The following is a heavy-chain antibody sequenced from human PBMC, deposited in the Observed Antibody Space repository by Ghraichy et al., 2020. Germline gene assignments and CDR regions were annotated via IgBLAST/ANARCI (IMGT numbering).Heavy chain of an antibody. J-gene: IGHJ6*02. D-gene: IGHD6-13*01. CDR3: ARRRIAAAGTPDYGMDV. V-gene: IGHV4-34*01. CDR1: GGSFSGYY. CDR2: INHSGST. Sequence: SETLSLTCAVYGGSFSGYYWSWIRQPPGKGLEWIGEINHSGSTNYNPSLKSRVTISVDTSKNQFSLKLSSVTAADTAVYYCARRRIAAAGTPDYGMDVWGQGTTVTVSS.